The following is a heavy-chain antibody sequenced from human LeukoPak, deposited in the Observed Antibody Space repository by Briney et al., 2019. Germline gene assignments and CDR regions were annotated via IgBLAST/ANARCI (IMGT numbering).Heavy chain of an antibody. CDR2: IRYDGSNK. D-gene: IGHD2-2*01. Sequence: GGSLRLSCAASGFTFSSYGMHWVRQAPGKGLEWVAFIRYDGSNKYYADSVKGRFTISRDNSKNTLYLQMNSLRAEDTAVYYCAKLGGTRYCSSTSCYQEPDYYMDVWGKGTTVTVSS. CDR1: GFTFSSYG. V-gene: IGHV3-30*02. CDR3: AKLGGTRYCSSTSCYQEPDYYMDV. J-gene: IGHJ6*03.